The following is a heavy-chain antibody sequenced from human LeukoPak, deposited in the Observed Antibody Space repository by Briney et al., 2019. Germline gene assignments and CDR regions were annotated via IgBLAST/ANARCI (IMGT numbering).Heavy chain of an antibody. J-gene: IGHJ4*02. CDR3: ARSRRAVTFDY. D-gene: IGHD4-17*01. CDR1: GGSISSGSYY. CDR2: IYTSVST. V-gene: IGHV4-61*02. Sequence: SETLSLACTVSGGSISSGSYYWSWIRQPAGKGLEWIGRIYTSVSTNYTPSLKSRVTISVDTSKNQFSLKLSSVTAADTAVYYCARSRRAVTFDYWGQGTLVTVSS.